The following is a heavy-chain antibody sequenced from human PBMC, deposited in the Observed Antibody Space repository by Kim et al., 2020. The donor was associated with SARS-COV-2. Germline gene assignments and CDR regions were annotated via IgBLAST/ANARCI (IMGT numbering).Heavy chain of an antibody. CDR3: AKDQTGDSSGPSEY. J-gene: IGHJ4*02. V-gene: IGHV3-30*02. Sequence: ADPVKGRCTISRDNTQNTVYVQMNSQRAEDTAVYYCAKDQTGDSSGPSEYWGQGTLVTVPS. D-gene: IGHD3-22*01.